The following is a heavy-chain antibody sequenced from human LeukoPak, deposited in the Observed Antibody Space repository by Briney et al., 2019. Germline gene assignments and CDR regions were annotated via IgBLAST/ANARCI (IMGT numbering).Heavy chain of an antibody. J-gene: IGHJ4*02. CDR2: ISSSSSYI. D-gene: IGHD2-2*01. CDR3: AKDFGYQLREGYFDY. CDR1: GFTFSSYW. V-gene: IGHV3-21*01. Sequence: GGSLRLSCAASGFTFSSYWMSWVRQAPGKGLEWVSSISSSSSYIYYADSVKGRFTISRDNAKNSLYLQMNSLRAEDTAVYYCAKDFGYQLREGYFDYWGQGTLVTVSS.